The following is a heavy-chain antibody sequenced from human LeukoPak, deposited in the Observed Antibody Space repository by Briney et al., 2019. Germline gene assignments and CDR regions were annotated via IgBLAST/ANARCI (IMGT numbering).Heavy chain of an antibody. V-gene: IGHV4-31*03. CDR2: IYYSGST. D-gene: IGHD3-10*01. Sequence: PSETLSLTCTVSGGSISSGGYYWSWIRQHPGKGLEWIGYIYYSGSTYYNPSLKSRVTISVDTSKNQLSLKLSSVAAADTAVYYCAREFRGSGSYYNPPDAFDIWGQGTMVTVSS. CDR1: GGSISSGGYY. CDR3: AREFRGSGSYYNPPDAFDI. J-gene: IGHJ3*02.